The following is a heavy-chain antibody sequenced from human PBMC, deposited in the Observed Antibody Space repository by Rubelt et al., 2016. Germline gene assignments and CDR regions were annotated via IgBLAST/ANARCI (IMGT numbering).Heavy chain of an antibody. CDR3: ARCYGSGSYGNWFDP. J-gene: IGHJ5*02. CDR1: GGTFSSYA. D-gene: IGHD3-10*01. CDR2: ISAYNGNT. Sequence: QVQLVQSGAEVKKPGSSVKVSCKASGGTFSSYAISWVRQAPGQGLEWMGGISAYNGNTNYAQKLQGRVTRTTDTSTSTAYMELRGLRSDDTAVYYCARCYGSGSYGNWFDPWGQGTLVTVSS. V-gene: IGHV1-18*01.